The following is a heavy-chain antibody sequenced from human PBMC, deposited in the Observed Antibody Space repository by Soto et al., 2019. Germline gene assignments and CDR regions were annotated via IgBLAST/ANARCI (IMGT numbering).Heavy chain of an antibody. J-gene: IGHJ3*02. V-gene: IGHV3-23*01. Sequence: GGSLRLSCAASGFTFSSYAMSWVRQAPGKGLEWVSAISGSGGSTYYADSVKGRFTISRDNSKNTLYLQMNSLRAEDTAVYYCAKVPEVFGLPSSTSGDFDIWGQGTMVTVSS. D-gene: IGHD3-3*01. CDR1: GFTFSSYA. CDR2: ISGSGGST. CDR3: AKVPEVFGLPSSTSGDFDI.